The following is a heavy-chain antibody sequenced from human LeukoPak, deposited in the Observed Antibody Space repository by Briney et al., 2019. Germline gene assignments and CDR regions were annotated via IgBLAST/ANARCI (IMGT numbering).Heavy chain of an antibody. D-gene: IGHD3-22*01. CDR3: AKLGGYYYDSTAHHFDY. CDR2: ISSSGSTI. CDR1: GFTFSSYE. V-gene: IGHV3-48*03. J-gene: IGHJ4*02. Sequence: PGGSLRLSCAASGFTFSSYEMNWVRQAPGKGLEWVSYISSSGSTIYYADSVKGRFTISRDNAKNSLYLQMNSLRAEDTAVYYCAKLGGYYYDSTAHHFDYWGQGTLVTVSS.